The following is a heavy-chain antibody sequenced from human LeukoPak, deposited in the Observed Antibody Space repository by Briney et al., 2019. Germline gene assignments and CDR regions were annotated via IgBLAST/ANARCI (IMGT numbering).Heavy chain of an antibody. CDR1: GYSFSYSW. Sequence: GESLKISCETSGYSFSYSWIGWARPVPGKGLEWMGIIYPDDSDTKKAPSFQGRVTISADKSLRITYLQWDNLQASHTAMYYCARLGAADSKAFDFWGQGTMVTVSS. V-gene: IGHV5-51*01. J-gene: IGHJ3*01. CDR2: IYPDDSDT. D-gene: IGHD2-15*01. CDR3: ARLGAADSKAFDF.